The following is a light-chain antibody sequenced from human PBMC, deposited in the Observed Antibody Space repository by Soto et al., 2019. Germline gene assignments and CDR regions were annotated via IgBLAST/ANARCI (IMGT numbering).Light chain of an antibody. CDR3: YSYAGENLYV. Sequence: QSALTQPASVSASPGQSITIPRTGTSSGVGSYNLVSWFQQHPGKVPKLLIYEGTKRPSGLSDRFSGSKSGTTASLTISGLQAEDEAHYYCYSYAGENLYVFGTGTKVTVL. CDR2: EGT. V-gene: IGLV2-23*01. J-gene: IGLJ1*01. CDR1: SSGVGSYNL.